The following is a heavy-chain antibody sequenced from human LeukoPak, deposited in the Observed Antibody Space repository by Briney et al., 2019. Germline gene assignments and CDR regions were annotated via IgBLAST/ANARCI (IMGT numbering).Heavy chain of an antibody. CDR2: INPNSGGT. Sequence: ASVKVSCKASGYTFTSYSIHWVRQAPGQGLEWMGWINPNSGGTNYAQKFQGRVTMTRDTSISTAYMELSRLRSDDTAVYYCARERRRLVGFDPWGQGTLVTVSS. V-gene: IGHV1-2*02. CDR1: GYTFTSYS. CDR3: ARERRRLVGFDP. J-gene: IGHJ5*02.